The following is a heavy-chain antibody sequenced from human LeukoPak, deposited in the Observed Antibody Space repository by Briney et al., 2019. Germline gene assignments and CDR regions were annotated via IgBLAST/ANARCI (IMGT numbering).Heavy chain of an antibody. Sequence: SETLSLTCTVSGGSISTYFWTWIRQPPGKGLEWIGYIYYNGDTNYDPSLKSRVTISLDTSKNQFSLKLSSVTAADTAVYYCARVRGRLLRGSFDYWGQGTLVTVSS. CDR2: IYYNGDT. CDR3: ARVRGRLLRGSFDY. D-gene: IGHD3-22*01. V-gene: IGHV4-59*12. J-gene: IGHJ4*02. CDR1: GGSISTYF.